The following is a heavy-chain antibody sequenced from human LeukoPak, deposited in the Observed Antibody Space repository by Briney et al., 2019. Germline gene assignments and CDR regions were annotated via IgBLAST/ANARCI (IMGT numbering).Heavy chain of an antibody. V-gene: IGHV3-23*01. Sequence: GGSLRLSCAASGFTFSSYAMSWVRQAPGKGLEWVSVISGSGGSTYYADSVKGRFTISRDNSKNTLYLQMNSLRAEDTAVYYCAAVTTQDWFDPWGQGTLVTVSS. J-gene: IGHJ5*02. CDR2: ISGSGGST. CDR3: AAVTTQDWFDP. D-gene: IGHD4-17*01. CDR1: GFTFSSYA.